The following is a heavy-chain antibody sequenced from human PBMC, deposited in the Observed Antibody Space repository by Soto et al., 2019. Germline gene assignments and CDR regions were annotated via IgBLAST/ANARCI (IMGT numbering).Heavy chain of an antibody. J-gene: IGHJ4*02. Sequence: LRLSCAASGFTFSSYSMSWVRQAPGKGLEWVSGFRTGGDDGTTYYADSVKGRFAISRDNSKNTLFLQMNSLRAEDTAIYYCAKKVNSGPGSQYFDYWGQGTLVTVSS. CDR1: GFTFSSYS. CDR2: FRTGGDDGTT. CDR3: AKKVNSGPGSQYFDY. D-gene: IGHD3-10*01. V-gene: IGHV3-23*01.